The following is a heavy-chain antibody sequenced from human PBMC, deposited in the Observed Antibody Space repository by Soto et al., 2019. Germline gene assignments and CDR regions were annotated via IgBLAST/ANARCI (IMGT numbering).Heavy chain of an antibody. D-gene: IGHD1-20*01. Sequence: ASVKVSCKASGYTFTSYAIHWVRQAPGQRLEWMGWINAGNGNTKYSQKFQGRVTITRDTSASTAYVELSSLRSEDTAVYYCARGITLPTPLDYWGQGTLVTV. V-gene: IGHV1-3*01. CDR3: ARGITLPTPLDY. J-gene: IGHJ4*02. CDR1: GYTFTSYA. CDR2: INAGNGNT.